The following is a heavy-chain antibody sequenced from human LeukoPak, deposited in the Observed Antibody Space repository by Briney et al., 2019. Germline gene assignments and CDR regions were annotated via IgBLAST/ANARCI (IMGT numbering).Heavy chain of an antibody. Sequence: SETLSLTCIVSGGSISPYYWSWIRQPPGSGLEWIAYIYYSGSTSYNPSLKSRVAISVDTSNNEVSLKLSPVTAADTAVYYCARRVTSNWFDPWGQGTLVTVSS. J-gene: IGHJ5*02. CDR3: ARRVTSNWFDP. CDR2: IYYSGST. CDR1: GGSISPYY. D-gene: IGHD2-21*02. V-gene: IGHV4-59*08.